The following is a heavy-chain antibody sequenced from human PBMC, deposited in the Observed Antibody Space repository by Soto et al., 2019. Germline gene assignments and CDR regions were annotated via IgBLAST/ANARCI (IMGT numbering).Heavy chain of an antibody. V-gene: IGHV4-4*02. J-gene: IGHJ5*02. Sequence: SGTLSLTCGVSGGTIRSPDWWTWVRQPPGKGLEWIGEIFQSGSTNYTPSLESRVTISVDKSKNQFSLTLTSVTAADTAVYFCARGRGRYSSGWSWFDPWGQGILVNVSS. D-gene: IGHD6-19*01. CDR3: ARGRGRYSSGWSWFDP. CDR1: GGTIRSPDW. CDR2: IFQSGST.